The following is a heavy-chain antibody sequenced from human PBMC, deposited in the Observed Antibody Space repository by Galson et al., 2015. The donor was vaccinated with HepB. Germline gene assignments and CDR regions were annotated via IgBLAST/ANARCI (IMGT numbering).Heavy chain of an antibody. CDR3: AKAQIPLGATLLFDY. V-gene: IGHV3-23*01. D-gene: IGHD1-26*01. CDR2: ISGSGGST. CDR1: GFTFSSYA. Sequence: SLRLSCAASGFTFSSYAMSWVRQAPGKGLEWVSAISGSGGSTYYADSVKGRFTISRDNSKNTLYLQMNSLRAEDTAVYYCAKAQIPLGATLLFDYWGQGTLVTVSS. J-gene: IGHJ4*02.